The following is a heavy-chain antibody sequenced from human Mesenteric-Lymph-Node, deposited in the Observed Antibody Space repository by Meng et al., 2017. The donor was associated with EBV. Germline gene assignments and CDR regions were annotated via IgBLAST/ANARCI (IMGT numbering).Heavy chain of an antibody. Sequence: QQHLQEPGPGRLTPSRPLSLPCPFPRGSLSRCCYLWSWIRPPPGERLGFICPLRYLVHPLSHPALEGQFTISLDVSNNVLSLRLRSVTTAYAAVYYWARPTPAGYETKGYDYLGWFDPWGPGTLVTVSS. J-gene: IGHJ5*02. CDR1: RGSLSRCCYL. D-gene: IGHD3-22*01. V-gene: IGHV4-61*01. CDR3: ARPTPAGYETKGYDYLGWFDP. CDR2: LRYLVHP.